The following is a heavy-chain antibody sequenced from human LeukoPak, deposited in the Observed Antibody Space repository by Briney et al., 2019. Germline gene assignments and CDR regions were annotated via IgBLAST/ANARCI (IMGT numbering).Heavy chain of an antibody. J-gene: IGHJ4*02. V-gene: IGHV1-69*05. D-gene: IGHD6-6*01. CDR1: GGTFSNYA. CDR2: IIPIFGTA. Sequence: GASVKVSCKASGGTFSNYAISWVRQAPGQGLEWMGGIIPIFGTANYAQKFQGRVTITTDESTSTAYMELSSLRSEDTAVYYCARWERHSSSLWYYFDYWGQGTLVTVSS. CDR3: ARWERHSSSLWYYFDY.